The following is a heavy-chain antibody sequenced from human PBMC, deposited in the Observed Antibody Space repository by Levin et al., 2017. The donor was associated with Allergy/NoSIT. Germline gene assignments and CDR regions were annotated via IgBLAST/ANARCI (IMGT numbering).Heavy chain of an antibody. CDR2: INHSGST. CDR3: ARVVGYCSSTSCSSKDPYNWFDP. J-gene: IGHJ5*02. Sequence: ASETLSLTCAVYGGSFSGYYWSWIRQPPGKGLEWIGEINHSGSTNYNPSLKSRVTISVDTSKNQFSLKLSSVTAADTAVYYCARVVGYCSSTSCSSKDPYNWFDPWGQGTLVTVSS. D-gene: IGHD2-2*01. CDR1: GGSFSGYY. V-gene: IGHV4-34*01.